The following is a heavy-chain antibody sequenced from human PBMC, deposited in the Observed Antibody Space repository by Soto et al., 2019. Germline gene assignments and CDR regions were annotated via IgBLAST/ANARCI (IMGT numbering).Heavy chain of an antibody. CDR3: ARVDQGDYRPNSSYYYRMDV. J-gene: IGHJ6*02. D-gene: IGHD4-17*01. CDR1: GGSISSSNW. V-gene: IGHV4-4*02. Sequence: SETLSLTCAVSGGSISSSNWWSWVREPPGKGLGWIGEIYHSGSTNYNPSLKSRVTISVDKAKNQLSLQLSSVTAADTAVYYCARVDQGDYRPNSSYYYRMDVWGQGTTVTVPS. CDR2: IYHSGST.